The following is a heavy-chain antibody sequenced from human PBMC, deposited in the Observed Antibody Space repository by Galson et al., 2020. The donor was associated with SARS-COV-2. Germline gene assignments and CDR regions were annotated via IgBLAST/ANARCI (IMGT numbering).Heavy chain of an antibody. Sequence: SETLSLTCAVYGGSFSGYSWSWIRQPPGKGLEWIGEINHSGSTNYNPSLKSRVTISVDTSKNQFSLKLSSVTAADTAVYYCARKDGYNLPPDYWGQGTLVTVSS. CDR2: INHSGST. CDR1: GGSFSGYS. V-gene: IGHV4-34*01. CDR3: ARKDGYNLPPDY. J-gene: IGHJ4*02. D-gene: IGHD5-12*01.